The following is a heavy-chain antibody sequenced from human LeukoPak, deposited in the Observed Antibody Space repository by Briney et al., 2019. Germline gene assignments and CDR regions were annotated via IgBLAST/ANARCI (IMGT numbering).Heavy chain of an antibody. V-gene: IGHV3-66*04. D-gene: IGHD5-18*01. CDR1: GFTFSSNY. CDR3: ARRGHGYGSPFDY. CDR2: IYPNGNT. J-gene: IGHJ4*02. Sequence: GGSLRLSCAASGFTFSSNYMNWVRQAPGKGLEGVSMIYPNGNTFYTDSVKGRFTISRDNSKNTLDLQMSSLRAEDTAVYYCARRGHGYGSPFDYWGQGTLVTVSS.